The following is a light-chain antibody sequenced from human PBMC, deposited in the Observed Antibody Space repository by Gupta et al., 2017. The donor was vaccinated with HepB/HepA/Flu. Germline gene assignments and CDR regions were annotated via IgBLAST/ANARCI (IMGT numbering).Light chain of an antibody. J-gene: IGLJ1*01. CDR1: ALPKQN. CDR2: KYT. Sequence: YELTQSPSVSVSPGQPALITCSGDALPKQNDYWYQQKPGQAPKLLIYKYTGRRSGIPERFSGSRSGTTATLTISGVQAEDEADYYCHSADTSANNYAFGPGTKVTVL. V-gene: IGLV3-25*03. CDR3: HSADTSANNYA.